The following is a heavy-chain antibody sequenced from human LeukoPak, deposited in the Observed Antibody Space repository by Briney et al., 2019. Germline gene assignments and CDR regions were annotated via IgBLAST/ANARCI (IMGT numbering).Heavy chain of an antibody. CDR1: GGSFSGYY. J-gene: IGHJ3*02. CDR3: ARRAQDSSGYYYAFDAFDI. CDR2: INHSGST. Sequence: PSETLSLTCAVYGGSFSGYYWSWIRQPPGKGLEWIGEINHSGSTNYNPSLKSRVTISVDTSKNQFSLKLSSVTAADTAVYYCARRAQDSSGYYYAFDAFDIWGQGTMVTVSS. D-gene: IGHD3-22*01. V-gene: IGHV4-34*01.